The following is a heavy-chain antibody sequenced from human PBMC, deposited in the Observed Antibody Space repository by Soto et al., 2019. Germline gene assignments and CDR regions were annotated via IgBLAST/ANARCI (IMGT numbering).Heavy chain of an antibody. CDR3: AKKGGGSREYGWYYYGMDV. J-gene: IGHJ6*02. D-gene: IGHD2-15*01. Sequence: EVQLLESGGGLVQPGGSLRLSCAASGFTFSSYAMSWVRQAPGKGLEWVSAISGSGGSTYYADSVKGRFTISRDNSKNTLYLQMNSLRAEDTAVYYCAKKGGGSREYGWYYYGMDVWGQGTTVTVSS. V-gene: IGHV3-23*01. CDR1: GFTFSSYA. CDR2: ISGSGGST.